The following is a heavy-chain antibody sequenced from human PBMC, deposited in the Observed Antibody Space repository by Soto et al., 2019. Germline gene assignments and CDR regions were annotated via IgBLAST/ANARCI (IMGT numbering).Heavy chain of an antibody. Sequence: QVQLVESGGGVVQPGRSLRLSCAASGFTFSSYAMHWVRQAPGKGLEWVAVISYDGSNKYYADSVKGRFTISRDNSKNTLYLQMNSLRAEDTAVYYCARDYAIVVVPAAMYYYYYGMDVWGQGTTVTVSS. J-gene: IGHJ6*02. CDR2: ISYDGSNK. V-gene: IGHV3-30-3*01. D-gene: IGHD2-2*01. CDR3: ARDYAIVVVPAAMYYYYYGMDV. CDR1: GFTFSSYA.